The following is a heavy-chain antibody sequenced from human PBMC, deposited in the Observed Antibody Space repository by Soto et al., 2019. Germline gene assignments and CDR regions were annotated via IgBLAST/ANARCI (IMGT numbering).Heavy chain of an antibody. V-gene: IGHV3-66*01. CDR2: TYSGGST. Sequence: EVQLVESGGGLVQPGGSLRLSCAASGFTVSDNYMSWVRQAPRKGLEWVSVTYSGGSTYYADSVKGRFTISRDNSKNTLYLQMNSLRAEDAAVYYCARSLYYFDYWGQGTLVTVSS. J-gene: IGHJ4*02. CDR3: ARSLYYFDY. CDR1: GFTVSDNY.